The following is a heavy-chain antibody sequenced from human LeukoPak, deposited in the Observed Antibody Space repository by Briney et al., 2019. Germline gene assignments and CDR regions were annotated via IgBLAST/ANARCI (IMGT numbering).Heavy chain of an antibody. CDR2: ISYDGSNE. CDR3: GRGVPPDY. Sequence: GGSLRLSCAASGFPFGTYGMYWVRQAPVKGLEWVAVISYDGSNEYYADSVKGRFTISRNNSKNTLYLQMNSLRPEDTAVYYCGRGVPPDYWGQGTLITVSS. CDR1: GFPFGTYG. J-gene: IGHJ4*02. D-gene: IGHD3-10*01. V-gene: IGHV3-30*03.